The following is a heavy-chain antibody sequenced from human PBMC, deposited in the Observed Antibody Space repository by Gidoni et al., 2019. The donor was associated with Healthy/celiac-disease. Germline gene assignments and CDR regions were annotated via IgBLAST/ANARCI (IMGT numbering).Heavy chain of an antibody. Sequence: EVQLVESGGGLVQPGRSLSLSCAASGFTFADYSMHWVRQAPGKGLEWVSGISWNSGSIGYADYVKGRFTMSRENAKKSVYLKMNSLRAEDTALYYCAKVAAAYSSGWYDWFDPWGQGTLVTVSS. CDR2: ISWNSGSI. CDR1: GFTFADYS. V-gene: IGHV3-9*01. J-gene: IGHJ5*02. D-gene: IGHD6-19*01. CDR3: AKVAAAYSSGWYDWFDP.